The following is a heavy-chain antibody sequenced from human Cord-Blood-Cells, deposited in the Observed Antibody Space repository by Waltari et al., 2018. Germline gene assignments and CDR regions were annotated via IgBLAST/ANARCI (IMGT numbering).Heavy chain of an antibody. Sequence: QVQLVQSGAEVKKPGSSVKVSCKASGGTFSSYAISWVRQAPGQGLEWMGGIIPIFGTANYAQKFQGRVTITADESTGTAYMELSSLRSEDTAVYYCARNSGLNCSSTSCYGHFQHWGQGTLVTVSS. D-gene: IGHD2-2*01. V-gene: IGHV1-69*01. CDR3: ARNSGLNCSSTSCYGHFQH. CDR2: IIPIFGTA. CDR1: GGTFSSYA. J-gene: IGHJ1*01.